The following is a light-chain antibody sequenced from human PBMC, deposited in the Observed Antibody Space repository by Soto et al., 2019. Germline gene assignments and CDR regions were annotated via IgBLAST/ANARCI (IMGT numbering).Light chain of an antibody. CDR3: SSYAGYNVL. Sequence: QSALTQPPSASGSPGQSVTISCTGTSSDVGGYNYVSWYQQHPGKAPKLLIYEVTKRPSGVPDRFSGSRSGNTASLTVSGLQSEDEADYYCSSYAGYNVLFGGGTKVTVL. V-gene: IGLV2-8*01. CDR2: EVT. J-gene: IGLJ2*01. CDR1: SSDVGGYNY.